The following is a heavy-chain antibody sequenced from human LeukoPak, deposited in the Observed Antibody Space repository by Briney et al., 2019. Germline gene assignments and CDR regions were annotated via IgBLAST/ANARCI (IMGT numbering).Heavy chain of an antibody. V-gene: IGHV1-24*01. CDR3: ATDLWSITGTTS. D-gene: IGHD1-7*01. CDR2: FDPEDGET. CDR1: GYTLTELS. J-gene: IGHJ4*02. Sequence: GASVKVSCKVSGYTLTELSMHWVRQAPGKGLEWMGGFDPEDGETIYAQKFQGRVTMTEDTSTDTAYMELSSLRSEDTAVHYCATDLWSITGTTSWGQGTLVTVSS.